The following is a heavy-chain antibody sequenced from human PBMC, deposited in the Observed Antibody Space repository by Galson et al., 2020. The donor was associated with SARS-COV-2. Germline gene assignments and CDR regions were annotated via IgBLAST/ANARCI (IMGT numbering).Heavy chain of an antibody. CDR3: ARFVYSSSAIDY. V-gene: IGHV5-10-1*01. D-gene: IGHD6-6*01. Sequence: KIGESLKISCKGSGYSFTGYWISWVRQMPGKGLEWMGRIDPSDSYTNYSPSFQGHVTISADKSISTAYLQWSSLKASDTAMYYCARFVYSSSAIDYWGQGTLVTVSS. J-gene: IGHJ4*02. CDR2: IDPSDSYT. CDR1: GYSFTGYW.